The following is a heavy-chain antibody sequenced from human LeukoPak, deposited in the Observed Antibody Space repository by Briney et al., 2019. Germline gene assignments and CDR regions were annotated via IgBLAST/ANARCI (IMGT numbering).Heavy chain of an antibody. J-gene: IGHJ6*02. V-gene: IGHV3-66*04. D-gene: IGHD3-10*01. CDR1: GFTVSGTY. CDR2: ISGGGDT. Sequence: GGSLRLSCAPSGFTVSGTYMSWVRQAPSKGLEWVSIISGGGDTFYAGSVKGRFTISRDTSKNTLYLQMNDPRAEDTAVYYCAGRGSGYYYGMNFWGQGTTVTVSS. CDR3: AGRGSGYYYGMNF.